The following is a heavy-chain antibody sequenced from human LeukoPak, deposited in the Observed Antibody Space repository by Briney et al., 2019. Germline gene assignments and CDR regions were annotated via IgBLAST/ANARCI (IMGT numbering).Heavy chain of an antibody. CDR2: MNPKSGNT. V-gene: IGHV1-8*01. CDR3: ARGYCSGGSCYSPAGY. CDR1: GYTFTSYD. D-gene: IGHD2-15*01. Sequence: ASVKVSCKASGYTFTSYDINWVRQATGQGLDWMGWMNPKSGNTGYAHKFQGRSTITRNTSISTAYMELSSLRSEDTAVYYCARGYCSGGSCYSPAGYWGQGTLVTVSS. J-gene: IGHJ4*02.